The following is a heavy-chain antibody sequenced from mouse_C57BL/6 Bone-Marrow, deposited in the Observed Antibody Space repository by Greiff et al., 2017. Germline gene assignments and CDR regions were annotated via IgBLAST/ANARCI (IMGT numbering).Heavy chain of an antibody. CDR3: AREGYYGSSLYYFDY. CDR2: IDPSDSYT. V-gene: IGHV1-69*01. Sequence: QVQLQQPGAELVMPGASVKLSCKASGYTFTSYWMHWVKQRPGQGLEWIGEIDPSDSYTNYNQKFKGKSTLTVDKSSSTAYMQLSSLTSDDSAVYYCAREGYYGSSLYYFDYWGQGTTLTVSS. CDR1: GYTFTSYW. D-gene: IGHD1-1*01. J-gene: IGHJ2*01.